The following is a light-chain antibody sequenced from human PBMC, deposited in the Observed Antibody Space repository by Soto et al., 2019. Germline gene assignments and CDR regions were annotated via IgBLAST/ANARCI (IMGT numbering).Light chain of an antibody. Sequence: QSVLTQPASVSGSPGQSITISCTGTSSDVGAYNYVSWFQQHPGKAPTLIISEVSNRPSGVSNRFSGSKSGNAASLTISGLQAEDEADYFCCSYAGSYTVLFGGGTKLTVL. J-gene: IGLJ2*01. CDR2: EVS. CDR3: CSYAGSYTVL. CDR1: SSDVGAYNY. V-gene: IGLV2-14*01.